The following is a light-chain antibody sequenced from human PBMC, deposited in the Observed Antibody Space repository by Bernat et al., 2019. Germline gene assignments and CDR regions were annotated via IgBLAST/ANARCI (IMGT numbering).Light chain of an antibody. CDR2: AVA. J-gene: IGLJ1*01. Sequence: QSALTQPASVSGSPGQSITISCIGTSSDIGSYNYVSWYQQHPGKAPNLLIYAVANRPSGVSNRFSASKSGNTASLTISGLQAEDESDYYCSSYTRSATYVFGTGTKVTGL. CDR3: SSYTRSATYV. V-gene: IGLV2-14*03. CDR1: SSDIGSYNY.